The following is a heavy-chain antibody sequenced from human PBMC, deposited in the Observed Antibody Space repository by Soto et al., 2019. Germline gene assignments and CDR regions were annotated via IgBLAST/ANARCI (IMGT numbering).Heavy chain of an antibody. CDR2: ISSSSSTI. V-gene: IGHV3-48*02. Sequence: QPRGSLLISCVSSVFNFSSYSMNWVRQAPGKGLDSVSYISSSSSTIYYADSVKGRFTISRDNAKNSLYLQMNSLRDEDTAVYYCARDRRGITGTTANPTNWFDPWGQGTMVTVSS. CDR3: ARDRRGITGTTANPTNWFDP. J-gene: IGHJ5*02. D-gene: IGHD1-7*01. CDR1: VFNFSSYS.